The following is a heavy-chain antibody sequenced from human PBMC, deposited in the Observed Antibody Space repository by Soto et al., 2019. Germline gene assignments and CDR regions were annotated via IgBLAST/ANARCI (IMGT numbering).Heavy chain of an antibody. CDR1: GVTVSSNS. Sequence: EVQLVESGGGLVQPGGSVRLSCAASGVTVSSNSMSGVRQAPGKGLGWVSVIYSGGSTYYAVSVKGRFTISRDNSKNTLYLQMNSLRAEDTAVYYCARHGYNYGGGYFDYWGQGTLVTVSS. CDR2: IYSGGST. D-gene: IGHD5-18*01. V-gene: IGHV3-66*04. J-gene: IGHJ4*02. CDR3: ARHGYNYGGGYFDY.